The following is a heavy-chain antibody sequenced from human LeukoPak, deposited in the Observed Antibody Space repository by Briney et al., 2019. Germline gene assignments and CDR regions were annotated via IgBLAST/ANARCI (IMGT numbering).Heavy chain of an antibody. Sequence: GGSLRLSCAASGFTFSSYAMSWVRQAPEKGLEWASTISGSGGSTYYADSVKGRFTISRDNSKNTLYLQMNSLRAEDTALYYCAKDVSSTSRVFDNWGQGTLVTVSS. D-gene: IGHD2-2*01. CDR1: GFTFSSYA. CDR2: ISGSGGST. V-gene: IGHV3-23*01. CDR3: AKDVSSTSRVFDN. J-gene: IGHJ4*02.